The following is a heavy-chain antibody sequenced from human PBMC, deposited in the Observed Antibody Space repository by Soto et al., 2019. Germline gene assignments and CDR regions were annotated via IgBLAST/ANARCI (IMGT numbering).Heavy chain of an antibody. CDR3: ARGQFGRITIFGLVITQNWFDP. CDR1: GGAFSGYY. J-gene: IGHJ5*02. CDR2: INHSGST. D-gene: IGHD3-3*01. Sequence: QVQLQQWGAGLLKPSETLSLTCAVYGGAFSGYYWSWIRQPPGKGLEWIGEINHSGSTNYNPSLKSRVTISVDTTKNRFFLKLSCVTAADTAVYYCARGQFGRITIFGLVITQNWFDPWGQGTLVTVSS. V-gene: IGHV4-34*01.